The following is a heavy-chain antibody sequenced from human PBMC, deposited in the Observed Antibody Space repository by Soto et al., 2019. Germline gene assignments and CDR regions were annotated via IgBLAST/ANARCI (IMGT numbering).Heavy chain of an antibody. J-gene: IGHJ3*02. V-gene: IGHV1-3*01. CDR3: ATAIADDAFDI. Sequence: GASVKVSCKASGYTFTSYAMHWVRQAPGQRLEWMGWINAGNGNTKYSQKFQGRVTITRDTSASTAHMELSSLRFEDTAVYFCATAIADDAFDIWGRGTMVTVSS. D-gene: IGHD2-2*01. CDR2: INAGNGNT. CDR1: GYTFTSYA.